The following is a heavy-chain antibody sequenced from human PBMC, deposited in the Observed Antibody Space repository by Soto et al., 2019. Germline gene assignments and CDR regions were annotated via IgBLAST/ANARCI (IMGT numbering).Heavy chain of an antibody. CDR3: ARIGEQQLVREDY. J-gene: IGHJ4*02. D-gene: IGHD6-13*01. V-gene: IGHV4-34*01. CDR1: GGSFSGYY. Sequence: SETLSLTCAVYGGSFSGYYWSWIHQPPGKGLEWIGEINHSGSTNYNPSLKSRVTISVDTSKNQFSLKLSSVTAADTAVYYCARIGEQQLVREDYWGQGTLVTVSS. CDR2: INHSGST.